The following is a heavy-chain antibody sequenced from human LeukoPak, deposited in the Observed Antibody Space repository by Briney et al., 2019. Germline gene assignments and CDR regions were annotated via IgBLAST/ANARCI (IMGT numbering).Heavy chain of an antibody. CDR3: ARDRAPRYYYDSSGYYSGYFDY. Sequence: SQTLSLTCTVSGGSISSGSYYWSWIRQPAGKGLEWIGRIYTSGSTNYHPSLKSRATISLDTSKNQFSLELTSVTAADTAVYYCARDRAPRYYYDSSGYYSGYFDYWGQGTLVTVSS. CDR1: GGSISSGSYY. D-gene: IGHD3-22*01. J-gene: IGHJ4*02. V-gene: IGHV4-61*02. CDR2: IYTSGST.